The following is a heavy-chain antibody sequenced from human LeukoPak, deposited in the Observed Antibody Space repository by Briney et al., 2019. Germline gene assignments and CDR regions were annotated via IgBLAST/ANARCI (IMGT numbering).Heavy chain of an antibody. Sequence: GGSLRLSCAASGFTFSSYSMNWVRQAPGKGLEWVSSISSSSSYIYYADSVKGRFTISRDNAKNSLYLQMNSLRAEDTAVYYCASVESWNSLPTSWGQGTLVTVSS. D-gene: IGHD1-7*01. V-gene: IGHV3-21*01. CDR2: ISSSSSYI. J-gene: IGHJ4*02. CDR3: ASVESWNSLPTS. CDR1: GFTFSSYS.